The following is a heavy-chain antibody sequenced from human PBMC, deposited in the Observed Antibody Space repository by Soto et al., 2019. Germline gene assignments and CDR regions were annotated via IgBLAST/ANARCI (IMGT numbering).Heavy chain of an antibody. V-gene: IGHV4-59*01. D-gene: IGHD2-2*01. Sequence: PSETLSLTCTVSGGSISNYCWRWIRQPPGKGLEWIGYIYYSVTTYYNPSLKSRVTISEDTSKDQFSQKRTSVTAADTAVYYCGRGYSTIWYRVDYWGQGTLVTVSS. CDR1: GGSISNYC. CDR3: GRGYSTIWYRVDY. J-gene: IGHJ4*02. CDR2: IYYSVTT.